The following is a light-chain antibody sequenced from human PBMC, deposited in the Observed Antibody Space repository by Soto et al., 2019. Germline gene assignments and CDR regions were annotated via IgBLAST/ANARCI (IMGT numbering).Light chain of an antibody. CDR3: QQYNRLYS. CDR1: QSVGSR. Sequence: DIQMTQSPSTLSASVGDRVTITCRASQSVGSRLAWYQHKPGKAPELLIYDASSLEAGVPSRFSGSGSGTEFTLTISSLQPDAFATYYCQQYNRLYSFGQGTKLEI. J-gene: IGKJ2*03. CDR2: DAS. V-gene: IGKV1-5*01.